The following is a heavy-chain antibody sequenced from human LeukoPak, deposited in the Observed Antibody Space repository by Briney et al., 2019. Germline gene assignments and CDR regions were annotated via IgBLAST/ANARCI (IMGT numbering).Heavy chain of an antibody. CDR2: IIPIFGTA. CDR1: GGTLSSYA. V-gene: IGHV1-69*01. CDR3: ARDADYYDSSGYYERWFDP. J-gene: IGHJ5*02. D-gene: IGHD3-22*01. Sequence: ASVKVSCKASGGTLSSYAISWVRQAPGQGLEWMGGIIPIFGTANYAQKFQGRVTITADESTSTAYMELSSLRSEDTAVYYCARDADYYDSSGYYERWFDPWGQGTLVTVSS.